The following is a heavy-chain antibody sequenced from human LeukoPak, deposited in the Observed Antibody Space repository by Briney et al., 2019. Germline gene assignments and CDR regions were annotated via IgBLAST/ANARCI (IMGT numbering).Heavy chain of an antibody. V-gene: IGHV4-30-2*01. Sequence: SQTLSLTCTVSGGSINSGGYYWSWIRQPPGKGLAWIGEINHSGSTNYNPSLKSRVTISVDTSKNQFSLKLNSVTAADTAVYYCARLIEYSSSFDYWGQGTLVTVSS. CDR2: INHSGST. J-gene: IGHJ4*02. CDR1: GGSINSGGYY. CDR3: ARLIEYSSSFDY. D-gene: IGHD6-6*01.